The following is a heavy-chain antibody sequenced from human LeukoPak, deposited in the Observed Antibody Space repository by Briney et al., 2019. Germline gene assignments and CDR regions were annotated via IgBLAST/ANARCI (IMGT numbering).Heavy chain of an antibody. CDR2: IFHSGNS. Sequence: SETLSLTCAVSSYSISSGSYWGWIRQSPGKGLEWVGSIFHSGNSYYNPSLKSRLTMSVDTSKNQFSLKLTSVTAADTAVYYCARQRITGTTCWFDPWGQGTLVTVSS. CDR1: SYSISSGSY. V-gene: IGHV4-38-2*01. D-gene: IGHD1-7*01. CDR3: ARQRITGTTCWFDP. J-gene: IGHJ5*02.